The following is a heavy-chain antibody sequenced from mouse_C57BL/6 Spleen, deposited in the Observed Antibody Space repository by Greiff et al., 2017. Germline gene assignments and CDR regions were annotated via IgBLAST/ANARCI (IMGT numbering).Heavy chain of an antibody. CDR1: GYTFTSYW. V-gene: IGHV1-5*01. CDR3: TRFDYDYGYFDY. CDR2: IYPGNSET. D-gene: IGHD2-4*01. J-gene: IGHJ2*01. Sequence: VQLQQSGTVLARPGASVKMSCKTSGYTFTSYWMHWVKQRPGQGLEWIGAIYPGNSETSYNQKFKGKAKLTAVTSASTAYMEISSLTNEDSAVYYCTRFDYDYGYFDYWGQGTTLTVSS.